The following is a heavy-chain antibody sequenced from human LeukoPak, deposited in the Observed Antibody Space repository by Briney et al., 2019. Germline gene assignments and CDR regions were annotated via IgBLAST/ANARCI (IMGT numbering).Heavy chain of an antibody. CDR3: ARLLIGLYDSSD. CDR2: IYHSGST. D-gene: IGHD3-22*01. CDR1: GYSISSGYY. J-gene: IGHJ4*02. Sequence: SETLSLTCAVSGYSISSGYYWGWIRQPPGKGLERIGSIYHSGSTYYNPSLKSRVTISVDTSKNQFSLKLSSVTAADTAVYYCARLLIGLYDSSDWGQGTLVTVSS. V-gene: IGHV4-38-2*01.